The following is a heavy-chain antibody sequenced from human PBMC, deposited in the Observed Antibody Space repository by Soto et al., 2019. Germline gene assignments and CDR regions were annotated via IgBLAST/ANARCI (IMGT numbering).Heavy chain of an antibody. D-gene: IGHD5-18*01. CDR1: GGSISSYY. CDR3: ARGGYSYGYGEDLLPYD. J-gene: IGHJ4*02. CDR2: IYYSGST. Sequence: SETLSLSCTVSGGSISSYYWSWIRQPPGKGLEWIGYIYYSGSTNYNPSLKSRVTISVDTSKNQFSLKLSSVTAADTAVYYCARGGYSYGYGEDLLPYDWGQRTLVTVS. V-gene: IGHV4-59*01.